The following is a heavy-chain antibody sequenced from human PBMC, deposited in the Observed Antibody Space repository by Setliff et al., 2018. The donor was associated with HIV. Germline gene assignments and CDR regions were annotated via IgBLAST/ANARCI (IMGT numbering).Heavy chain of an antibody. D-gene: IGHD3-10*01. CDR3: ARVLSVTMIRGAHGY. Sequence: ASVKVSCKASGYTFTDNYIHWVRQAPGQGLEWMAWINSASGGTNYAQNFQGRVTVTRDTSTRTVYMELSSLTSDDTAVYFCARVLSVTMIRGAHGYWGQGTLVTVS. CDR2: INSASGGT. V-gene: IGHV1-2*02. CDR1: GYTFTDNY. J-gene: IGHJ4*02.